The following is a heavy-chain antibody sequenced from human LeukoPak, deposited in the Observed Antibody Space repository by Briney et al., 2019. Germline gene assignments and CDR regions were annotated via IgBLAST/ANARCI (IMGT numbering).Heavy chain of an antibody. CDR1: GFTFDDYG. V-gene: IGHV3-20*04. Sequence: GGSLRLSCAASGFTFDDYGMSWVRQVPGKGLEWVSGINWNGGSTGYADSVKGRFTISRDNAKNSLYLQMNSLRAEDTALYYCARDSRYYYGSGSYSYWGQGTLVTVSS. J-gene: IGHJ4*02. CDR2: INWNGGST. CDR3: ARDSRYYYGSGSYSY. D-gene: IGHD3-10*01.